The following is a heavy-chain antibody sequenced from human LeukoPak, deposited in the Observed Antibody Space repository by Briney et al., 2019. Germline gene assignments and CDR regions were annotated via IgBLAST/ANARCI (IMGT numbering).Heavy chain of an antibody. J-gene: IGHJ4*02. CDR3: ARDPRMIVVGGQGDY. V-gene: IGHV3-33*01. CDR1: GFTFSSYG. D-gene: IGHD3-22*01. Sequence: GGSLRLSCAASGFTFSSYGMHWVRQAPGKRLEWVAVIWYDGSNKYYADSVKGRFTISRDNSKNTLYLQMNSLRAEDTAVYYCARDPRMIVVGGQGDYWGQGTLVTVSS. CDR2: IWYDGSNK.